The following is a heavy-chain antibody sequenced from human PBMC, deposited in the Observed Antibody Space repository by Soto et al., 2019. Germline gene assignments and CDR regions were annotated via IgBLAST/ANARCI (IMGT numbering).Heavy chain of an antibody. D-gene: IGHD2-15*01. J-gene: IGHJ5*02. CDR2: INHSGST. CDR1: GGSFSGYY. V-gene: IGHV4-34*01. Sequence: PSETLSLTSAVHGGSFSGYYCSWILQPPGKGLEWIGEINHSGSTNYNPSLKTRVTISVDTSNTQFSLKLSSVTAADPAVYYCARPNLLGYCSGGSCGRGWFALWGQGTLVIGSS. CDR3: ARPNLLGYCSGGSCGRGWFAL.